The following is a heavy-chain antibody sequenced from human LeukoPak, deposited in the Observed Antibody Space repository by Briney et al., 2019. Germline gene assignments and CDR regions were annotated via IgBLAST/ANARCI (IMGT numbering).Heavy chain of an antibody. CDR3: ASARYYYDSSGYYYSGLDAFDI. CDR1: GYTFTGYY. Sequence: ASVKVSCKASGYTFTGYYMHWVRQAPGQGLEWMGWINPNSGGTNYAQKFQGRITMTRDTSISTAYMELSRLRSDDTAVYYCASARYYYDSSGYYYSGLDAFDIWGQGTMVTVSS. D-gene: IGHD3-22*01. V-gene: IGHV1-2*02. CDR2: INPNSGGT. J-gene: IGHJ3*02.